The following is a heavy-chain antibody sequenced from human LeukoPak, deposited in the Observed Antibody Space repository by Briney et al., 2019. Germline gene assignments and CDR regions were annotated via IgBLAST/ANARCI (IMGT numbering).Heavy chain of an antibody. CDR3: ATDQHNYYDSSGYYGGYYFDY. J-gene: IGHJ4*02. CDR2: ISSSGSTI. D-gene: IGHD3-22*01. V-gene: IGHV3-11*04. CDR1: GFTFSDYY. Sequence: GGSLRLSCAASGFTFSDYYMSWIRQAPGKGLEWVSYISSSGSTIYYADSVKGRFTISRDNAMNSLYLQMNSLRAEDTAVYYCATDQHNYYDSSGYYGGYYFDYWGQGTLVTVSS.